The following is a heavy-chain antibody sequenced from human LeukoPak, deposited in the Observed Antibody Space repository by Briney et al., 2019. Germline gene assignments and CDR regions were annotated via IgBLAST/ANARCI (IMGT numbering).Heavy chain of an antibody. V-gene: IGHV1-69*01. CDR2: IIPIFGTA. D-gene: IGHD3-9*01. Sequence: SVKVSCKASGGTFSSYAISWVRQAPGQGLEWMGGIIPIFGTANYAQKFQGRVTITADESTSTAYMELSSLRSEDTAVYCCAMSYYDILTGFWGQGTLGTVSS. CDR1: GGTFSSYA. J-gene: IGHJ4*02. CDR3: AMSYYDILTGF.